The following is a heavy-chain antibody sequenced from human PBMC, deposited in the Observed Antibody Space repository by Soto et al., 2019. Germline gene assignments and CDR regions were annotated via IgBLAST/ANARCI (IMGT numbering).Heavy chain of an antibody. D-gene: IGHD2-2*01. CDR1: AFTFNNFP. V-gene: IGHV3-21*01. CDR3: AREKCSSTSCNHGMDV. Sequence: GGSLGLSCVASAFTFNNFPMHWVRRAPGKGLQWLASITTTSTYKYYADSVKGRFSISRDNAKKSLYLELTNLRSEDTAVYYCAREKCSSTSCNHGMDVWGLGTTVTVSS. J-gene: IGHJ6*02. CDR2: ITTTSTYK.